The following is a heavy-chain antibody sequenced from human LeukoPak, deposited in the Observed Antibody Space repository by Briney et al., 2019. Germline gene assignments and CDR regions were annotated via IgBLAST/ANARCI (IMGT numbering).Heavy chain of an antibody. CDR2: LYPGDSDT. V-gene: IGHV5-51*01. J-gene: IGHJ4*02. CDR1: GYSFTSYW. D-gene: IGHD4-17*01. Sequence: GESLKISCKGSGYSFTSYWIGWVRQMPGKGLEWMGILYPGDSDTRYSPSFQGHVTISADKSTSTAYVQWSSPKASDTAMYYCARLGDLYGDYGIHDYWGQGTLVTASS. CDR3: ARLGDLYGDYGIHDY.